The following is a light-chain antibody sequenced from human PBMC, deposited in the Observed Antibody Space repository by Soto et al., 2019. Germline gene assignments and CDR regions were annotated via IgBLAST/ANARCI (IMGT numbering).Light chain of an antibody. CDR3: QQYNNWPTWT. V-gene: IGKV3-15*01. CDR1: QSVSSN. J-gene: IGKJ1*01. CDR2: GAS. Sequence: EILMTQSPATLSGSPGERATLPCRASQSVSSNLAWYQQKPGQAPRLLIYGASTRATGIPARFSGSGSGTEFTLTISSLKSEDFAVYYCQQYNNWPTWTFGQGTKVDIK.